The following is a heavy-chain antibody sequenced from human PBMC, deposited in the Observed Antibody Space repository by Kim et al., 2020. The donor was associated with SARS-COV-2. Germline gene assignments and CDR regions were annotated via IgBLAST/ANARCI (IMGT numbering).Heavy chain of an antibody. CDR3: GRVSLGGSGDT. J-gene: IGHJ5*02. CDR2: INEDGSET. Sequence: GGSLRLSCATSGFTFSKFWMNWVRQAPGKGLEWVANINEDGSETYYVDSVKGRFTISRDNAKNSLYLQMKSLRADDTAVYYCGRVSLGGSGDTWGQGTL. D-gene: IGHD3-16*01. V-gene: IGHV3-7*01. CDR1: GFTFSKFW.